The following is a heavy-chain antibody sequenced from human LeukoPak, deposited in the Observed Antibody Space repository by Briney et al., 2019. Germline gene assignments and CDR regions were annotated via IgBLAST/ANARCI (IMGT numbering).Heavy chain of an antibody. CDR3: ARGGDYDSCYPRYFEL. CDR2: IRSPGSTA. V-gene: IGHV3-11*01. Sequence: PGGSLRLSCAASGFSFSDYYMSWLRQAPGKGLEWVSLISFIRSPGSTAYYADSVKGRFTISRDNAKNSLYLQMNSLSAGDTAVYYCARGGDYDSCYPRYFELWGRGTLVTVSS. D-gene: IGHD3-16*01. CDR1: GFSFSDYY. J-gene: IGHJ2*01.